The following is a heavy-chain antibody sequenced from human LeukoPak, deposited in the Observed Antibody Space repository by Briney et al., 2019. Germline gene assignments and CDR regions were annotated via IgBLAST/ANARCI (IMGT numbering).Heavy chain of an antibody. V-gene: IGHV1-46*01. J-gene: IGHJ6*02. CDR2: INPSGGST. CDR3: ARLYYSAMDV. Sequence: GASVKVSCKASGYTFTSYYMHWVRQAPGQGLEWMGIINPSGGSTSYAQKFQGRVTTTRDTSTSTVYMELSSLRSDDTAVYHCARLYYSAMDVWGQGTTVTVSS. CDR1: GYTFTSYY.